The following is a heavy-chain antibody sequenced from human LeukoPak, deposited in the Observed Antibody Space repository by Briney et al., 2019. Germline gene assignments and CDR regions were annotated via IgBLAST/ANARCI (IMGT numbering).Heavy chain of an antibody. J-gene: IGHJ4*02. CDR2: ISAYNGNT. D-gene: IGHD5-18*01. V-gene: IGHV1-18*01. CDR1: GYTFTSYG. Sequence: GASVKVSCKASGYTFTSYGISWVRQAPGQGLEWMGWISAYNGNTNYAQKFQGRVTITADKSTSTAYMELSSLRSEDTAVYYCAKAGVDTAMHLFDYWGQGTLVTVSS. CDR3: AKAGVDTAMHLFDY.